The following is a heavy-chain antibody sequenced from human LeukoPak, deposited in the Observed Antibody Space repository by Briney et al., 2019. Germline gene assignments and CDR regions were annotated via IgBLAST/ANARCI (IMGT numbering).Heavy chain of an antibody. CDR2: IYSGGST. CDR3: ASQIMITFGGVIALSGYFDY. CDR1: GFTVSSNY. D-gene: IGHD3-16*02. V-gene: IGHV3-66*04. Sequence: GGSLRLSCAASGFTVSSNYMRWVRQAPGKGLEWGSVIYSGGSTYYADSVKGRFTISRDNSKNTLYVQMNSLRAEDTAVHYCASQIMITFGGVIALSGYFDYWGQGTLVTVSS. J-gene: IGHJ4*02.